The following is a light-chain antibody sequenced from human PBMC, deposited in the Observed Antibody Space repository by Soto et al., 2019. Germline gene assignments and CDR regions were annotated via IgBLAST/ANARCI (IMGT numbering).Light chain of an antibody. CDR1: QNISNY. V-gene: IGKV1-39*01. CDR3: QQYVTAFRS. CDR2: AAS. J-gene: IGKJ1*01. Sequence: DIQMTQSPSSLSASVGDRVTITCRASQNISNYLNWYQQKPGKAPKVLIYAASSLQSGVPSRFSGSGSGTDFTLTISSLQPEDFATYYCQQYVTAFRSFGQGTKVDIK.